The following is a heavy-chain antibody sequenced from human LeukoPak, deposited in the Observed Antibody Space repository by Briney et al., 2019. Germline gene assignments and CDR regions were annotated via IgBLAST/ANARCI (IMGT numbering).Heavy chain of an antibody. CDR2: ISDSGGNT. CDR3: AKDGVWQSYYFDY. D-gene: IGHD3-10*01. CDR1: GFTFSHYG. Sequence: GRSLRLSCAASGFTFSHYGMHWVRQAPGKGLEWVSSISDSGGNTYYADSVKGRFTISRDNSKNTLFLQMNSLRAEDTAVYYCAKDGVWQSYYFDYWGRGTLVTVSS. V-gene: IGHV3-23*01. J-gene: IGHJ4*02.